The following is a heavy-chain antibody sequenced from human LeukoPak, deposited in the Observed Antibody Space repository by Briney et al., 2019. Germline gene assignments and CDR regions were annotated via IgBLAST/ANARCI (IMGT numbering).Heavy chain of an antibody. CDR3: AHRRLIAAGGTGGFEH. Sequence: SGPTLVNPTQTLTLTCTFSGFALSTSGVGVGWIRQPPGKALEWLALIYLDDDKRYSPSLKSRLTITKDTPKNQVVLTMTNMDPVDTATYYCAHRRLIAAGGTGGFEHWGQGTLVTVSS. CDR2: IYLDDDK. J-gene: IGHJ4*02. D-gene: IGHD6-13*01. V-gene: IGHV2-5*02. CDR1: GFALSTSGVG.